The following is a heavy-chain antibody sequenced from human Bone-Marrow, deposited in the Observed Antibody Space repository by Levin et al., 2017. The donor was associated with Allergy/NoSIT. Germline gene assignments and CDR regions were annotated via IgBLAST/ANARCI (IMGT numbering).Heavy chain of an antibody. Sequence: SETLSLTCTVSGGSISSYYWSWIRQPPGKGLEWIGYIYYSGSTNYNPSLKSRVTISVDTSKNQFSLKLSSVTAADTAVYYCARGRLPIAARPNNWFDPWGQGTLVTVSS. D-gene: IGHD6-6*01. J-gene: IGHJ5*02. CDR3: ARGRLPIAARPNNWFDP. V-gene: IGHV4-59*01. CDR1: GGSISSYY. CDR2: IYYSGST.